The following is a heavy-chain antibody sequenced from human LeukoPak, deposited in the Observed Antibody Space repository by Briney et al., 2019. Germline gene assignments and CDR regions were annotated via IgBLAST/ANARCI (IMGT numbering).Heavy chain of an antibody. Sequence: GGSLRLSCAASGFTFSSYAMSWVRQAPGKGLEWVSAISGSGGSTYYADSVKGRFTISRDSSKNTLYLQMNSLRAEDTAVYYCAKRGRDGYNYPFDYWGQGTLVTVSS. CDR3: AKRGRDGYNYPFDY. CDR2: ISGSGGST. V-gene: IGHV3-23*01. D-gene: IGHD5-24*01. J-gene: IGHJ4*02. CDR1: GFTFSSYA.